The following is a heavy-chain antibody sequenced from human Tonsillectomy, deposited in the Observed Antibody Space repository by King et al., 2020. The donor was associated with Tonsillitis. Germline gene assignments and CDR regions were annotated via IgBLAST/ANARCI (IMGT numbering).Heavy chain of an antibody. Sequence: QLQESGPGLVKPSETLSLTCTVSGGSISSSSYYWGWIRQPPGKGLEWIGNFYYSGSTYYNPSLKSRVTISVDTSKNQFSLKLSSVTAADTAVYYCANPGHDILTGYYKNFYYGMDVWGQGTTVTVSS. CDR3: ANPGHDILTGYYKNFYYGMDV. D-gene: IGHD3-9*01. CDR2: FYYSGST. CDR1: GGSISSSSYY. V-gene: IGHV4-39*07. J-gene: IGHJ6*02.